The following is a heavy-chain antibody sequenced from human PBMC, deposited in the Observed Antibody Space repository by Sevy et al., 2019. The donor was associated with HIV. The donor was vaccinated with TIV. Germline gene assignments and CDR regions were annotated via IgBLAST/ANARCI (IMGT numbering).Heavy chain of an antibody. Sequence: GGSLRLSCAGSGFTFSNYGMHWVRQAPGKGLEWVAIIWYDGSNKYYTESVKGRLTISRDNSKYMLYLRMNGLRAEDTAVYYCARDRLQTTGSLGDYYYGLDVWGQGTRVTVSS. CDR2: IWYDGSNK. CDR3: ARDRLQTTGSLGDYYYGLDV. CDR1: GFTFSNYG. V-gene: IGHV3-33*01. J-gene: IGHJ6*02. D-gene: IGHD3-16*01.